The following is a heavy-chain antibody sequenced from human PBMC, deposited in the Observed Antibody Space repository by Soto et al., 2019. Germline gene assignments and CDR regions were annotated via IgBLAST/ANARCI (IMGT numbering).Heavy chain of an antibody. J-gene: IGHJ5*02. CDR3: AGGYCSRTGCRSFDP. CDR2: IGTGGAT. Sequence: GGSLRLSCAASGFAFSSYVLHWVRRAPGKGPEWVSAIGTGGATYYADSVMGRFTVSRDNAKKSLYLQMNSRIAEDMAGYYCAGGYCSRTGCRSFDPWGQGTLVTVSS. CDR1: GFAFSSYV. D-gene: IGHD2-2*03. V-gene: IGHV3-13*01.